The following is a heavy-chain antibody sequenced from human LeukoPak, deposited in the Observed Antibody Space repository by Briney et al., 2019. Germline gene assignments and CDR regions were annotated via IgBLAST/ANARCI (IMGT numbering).Heavy chain of an antibody. D-gene: IGHD3-22*01. Sequence: PSETLSLTCTVSGGSINSYQWSWIRQPPGKGLEWIGNIYYSGSTNYNPSLKSRVTISGDTSKNQFSLRLSSVTAADAAVYYCARASYSYDINGWVPFDYWGQGTLVTVSS. J-gene: IGHJ4*02. CDR1: GGSINSYQ. CDR2: IYYSGST. CDR3: ARASYSYDINGWVPFDY. V-gene: IGHV4-59*08.